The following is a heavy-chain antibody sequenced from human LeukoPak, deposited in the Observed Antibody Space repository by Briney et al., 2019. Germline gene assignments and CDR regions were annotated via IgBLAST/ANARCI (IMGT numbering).Heavy chain of an antibody. CDR3: AKDPCGGDCSDFDY. V-gene: IGHV3-30*18. CDR2: ISYDGSYK. J-gene: IGHJ4*02. Sequence: PGGSLRLSCAASGFTFSSYGMHWVRQAPGKGLEWVAVISYDGSYKYYADSVKGRFTISRDNSKNTLYLQMTSLRAEGTAVYYCAKDPCGGDCSDFDYWGQGTLVTVSS. CDR1: GFTFSSYG. D-gene: IGHD2-21*02.